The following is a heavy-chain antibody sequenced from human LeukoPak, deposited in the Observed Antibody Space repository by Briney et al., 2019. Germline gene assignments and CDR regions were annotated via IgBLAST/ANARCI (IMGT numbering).Heavy chain of an antibody. D-gene: IGHD3/OR15-3a*01. CDR3: AKDIAGLPLLGWTDY. CDR1: GFTFDDYA. J-gene: IGHJ4*02. V-gene: IGHV3-9*01. Sequence: GGSLRLSCAASGFTFDDYAMHWVRQAPGKGLEWVSGISWNSGSIGYADSVKGRFTISRDNAKNSLYLQMNSLRAEDTALYYCAKDIAGLPLLGWTDYWGQGTLVTVSS. CDR2: ISWNSGSI.